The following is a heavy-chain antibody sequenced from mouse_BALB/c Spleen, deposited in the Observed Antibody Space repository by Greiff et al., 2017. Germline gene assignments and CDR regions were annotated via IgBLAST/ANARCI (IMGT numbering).Heavy chain of an antibody. V-gene: IGHV2-6-5*01. J-gene: IGHJ4*01. CDR3: AKQSPYYNYAMDY. D-gene: IGHD2-12*01. Sequence: VKLMESGPGLVAPSQSLSITCTVSGFSLTDYGVSWIRQPPGKGLEWLGVIWGGGSTYYNSALKSRLSISKDNSKSQVFLKMNSLQTDDTAMYYCAKQSPYYNYAMDYWGQGTSVTVSS. CDR1: GFSLTDYG. CDR2: IWGGGST.